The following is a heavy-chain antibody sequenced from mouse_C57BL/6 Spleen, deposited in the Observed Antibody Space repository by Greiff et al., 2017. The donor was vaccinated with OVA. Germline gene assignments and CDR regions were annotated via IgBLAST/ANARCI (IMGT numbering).Heavy chain of an antibody. CDR1: GYAFSSSW. D-gene: IGHD2-5*01. J-gene: IGHJ2*01. CDR2: IYPGDGDT. Sequence: VQLQQSGPELVKPGASVKISCKASGYAFSSSWMNWVKQRPGKGLEWIGRIYPGDGDTNYNGKFKGKATLTADKSSSTAYMQLSSLTSEDSAVYVCAREGAYYSNYFDYWGQGTTLTVSS. CDR3: AREGAYYSNYFDY. V-gene: IGHV1-82*01.